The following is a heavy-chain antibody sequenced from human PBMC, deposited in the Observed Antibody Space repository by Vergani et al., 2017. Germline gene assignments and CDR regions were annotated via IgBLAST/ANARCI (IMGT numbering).Heavy chain of an antibody. J-gene: IGHJ6*03. D-gene: IGHD2-2*03. V-gene: IGHV3-30-3*01. CDR1: GFTFTNAW. Sequence: VQLVESGGGLVKPGGSLRLSCAASGFTFTNAWMNWVRQAPGKGLEWVAVISYDGSNKYYADSVKGRFTISRDNSKNTLYLQMNSLRAEDTAVYYCARDEHGYCSSTSCYYYYYMDVWGKGTTVTVSS. CDR3: ARDEHGYCSSTSCYYYYYMDV. CDR2: ISYDGSNK.